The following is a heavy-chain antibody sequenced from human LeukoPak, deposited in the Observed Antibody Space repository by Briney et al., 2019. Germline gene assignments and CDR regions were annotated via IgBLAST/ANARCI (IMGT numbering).Heavy chain of an antibody. D-gene: IGHD3-22*01. J-gene: IGHJ4*02. CDR3: AKDNYYDSSGYYTSWYYFDY. V-gene: IGHV3-23*01. CDR1: GFTFSSYA. CDR2: ISGSGGST. Sequence: PGGYLRLSCAASGFTFSSYAMSWVRQAPGKGLEWVSAISGSGGSTYYADSVKGRFTISRDNSNNTLYLQMNSLRAEDTAVYYCAKDNYYDSSGYYTSWYYFDYWGQGTLVTVSS.